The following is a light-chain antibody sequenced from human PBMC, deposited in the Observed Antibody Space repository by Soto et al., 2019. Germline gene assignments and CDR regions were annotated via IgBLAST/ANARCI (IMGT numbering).Light chain of an antibody. CDR1: SSNIGSNT. CDR2: SNN. J-gene: IGLJ1*01. V-gene: IGLV1-44*01. Sequence: QSVLTQPPSASGTPGQRVTISCSGSSSNIGSNTVNWYQQLPGTAPKLLIYSNNQRPSGVSDRFSGSKSGTSASLAISGLQSEDEADYYCAAWDDSLNGPVFGTGTKGTVL. CDR3: AAWDDSLNGPV.